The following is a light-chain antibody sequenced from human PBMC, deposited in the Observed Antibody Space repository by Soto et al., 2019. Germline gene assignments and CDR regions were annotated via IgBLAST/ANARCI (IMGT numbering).Light chain of an antibody. V-gene: IGLV2-14*01. CDR3: SSYTSSSTLYV. Sequence: QSALTQPASVSGSPGQSITIYCTGTSSDVGGYNYVSWYRQHPGKAPKLMIYDVSNRPSGVSNRFSGSKSGNTASLTISGLQAEDEADYYCSSYTSSSTLYVFGSGTKLTVL. J-gene: IGLJ1*01. CDR1: SSDVGGYNY. CDR2: DVS.